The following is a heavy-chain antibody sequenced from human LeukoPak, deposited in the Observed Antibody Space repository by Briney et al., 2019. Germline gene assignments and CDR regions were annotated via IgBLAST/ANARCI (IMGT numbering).Heavy chain of an antibody. V-gene: IGHV3-33*01. J-gene: IGHJ6*02. CDR2: IWYDGSNK. D-gene: IGHD6-19*01. Sequence: GGSLRLSCAASGFTFSSYGMHWVRQAPGKGLEWVAVIWYDGSNKYYADSVKGRFTISRDNSKNTLYLQMNSLRAEDTAVYYCTGAGTVYYYGMDVWGQGTTATVSS. CDR3: TGAGTVYYYGMDV. CDR1: GFTFSSYG.